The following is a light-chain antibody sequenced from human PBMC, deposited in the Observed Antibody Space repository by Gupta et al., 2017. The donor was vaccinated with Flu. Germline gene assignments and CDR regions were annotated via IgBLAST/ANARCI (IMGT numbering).Light chain of an antibody. J-gene: IGKJ4*01. CDR2: AAS. V-gene: IGKV1-9*01. Sequence: DGQFTQPPSFLSASVGDRVSLTCLASQGISSYLAWYQQQLGKAPKLLIYAASTSQSGVPSRFSGSGSGTEFTLTISSLQPEDFAAYYCQQRNTYPLTFGGGTKVEIK. CDR1: QGISSY. CDR3: QQRNTYPLT.